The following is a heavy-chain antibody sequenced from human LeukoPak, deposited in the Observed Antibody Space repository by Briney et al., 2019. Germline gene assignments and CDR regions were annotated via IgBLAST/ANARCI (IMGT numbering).Heavy chain of an antibody. V-gene: IGHV3-48*02. Sequence: PGGSLRLSCAGSGFSISNYGMNWVRQAPGKGLEWISNICTTAEGAKYAYYADSVKGRVTISRDDSKNKLYLHMNSLRDDDTAVYYCATDQRYAFDYWGQGILVTVSS. J-gene: IGHJ4*02. CDR3: ATDQRYAFDY. CDR2: ICTTAEGAKYA. D-gene: IGHD3-9*01. CDR1: GFSISNYG.